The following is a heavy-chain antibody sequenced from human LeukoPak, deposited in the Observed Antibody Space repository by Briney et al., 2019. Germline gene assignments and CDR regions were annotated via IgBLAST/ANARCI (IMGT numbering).Heavy chain of an antibody. CDR3: ARERETTADF. CDR2: ISSDSTI. D-gene: IGHD4-17*01. J-gene: IGHJ4*02. Sequence: GVSLRVSCAASVFTFISYSMICVRQAPGKGVEGVSYISSDSTIYYADSVKGRFNISRENAKNSLYLHMNSLRAEDTAVYYCARERETTADFWGQGTLVTVSP. CDR1: VFTFISYS. V-gene: IGHV3-48*01.